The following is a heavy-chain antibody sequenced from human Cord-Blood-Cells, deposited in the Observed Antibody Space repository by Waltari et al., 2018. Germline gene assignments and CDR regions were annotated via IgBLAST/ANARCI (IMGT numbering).Heavy chain of an antibody. CDR2: ISYDGSNK. D-gene: IGHD3-16*01. CDR3: AKDLLAGGN. CDR1: GFTFSSYG. J-gene: IGHJ4*02. V-gene: IGHV3-30*18. Sequence: QVQLVESGGGVVQPGRSLRLSCSASGFTFSSYGMHWVRQAPGKGLEWVAVISYDGSNKYYADSVKGRFTISRDNSKNTLYLRMNSLRAEDTAVYYCAKDLLAGGNWGQGTLVTVSS.